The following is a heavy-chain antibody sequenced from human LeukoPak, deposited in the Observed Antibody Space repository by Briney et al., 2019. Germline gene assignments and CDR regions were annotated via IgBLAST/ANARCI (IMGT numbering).Heavy chain of an antibody. V-gene: IGHV4-61*02. Sequence: PSETLSLTCTVSGGSITSGTYYWSWLRQPAGKGLEWIGRIYSTGSTNYNPSLKNRVSISLDRSRNQFSLTLTSVTAADTAMYYCARGVGSSESNWFDPWGQGTLATVS. CDR3: ARGVGSSESNWFDP. J-gene: IGHJ5*02. CDR2: IYSTGST. CDR1: GGSITSGTYY. D-gene: IGHD1-26*01.